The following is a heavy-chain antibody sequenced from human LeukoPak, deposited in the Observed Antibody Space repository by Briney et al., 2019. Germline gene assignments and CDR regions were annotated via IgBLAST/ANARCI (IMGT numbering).Heavy chain of an antibody. D-gene: IGHD3-22*01. CDR2: ISGSSSII. CDR1: GFTFSSYS. Sequence: GGSLRLSCEASGFTFSSYSMNWVRQAPGKGLEWVSFISGSSSIIHYADSVKGRFNISRDNAKNSLYLQMNSLRAEDTAVYYCARSGTTYYYDSGSRIWGQGTMVTVSS. CDR3: ARSGTTYYYDSGSRI. V-gene: IGHV3-48*04. J-gene: IGHJ3*02.